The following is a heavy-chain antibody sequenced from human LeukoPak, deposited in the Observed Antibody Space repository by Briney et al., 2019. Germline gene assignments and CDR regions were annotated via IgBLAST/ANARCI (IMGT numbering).Heavy chain of an antibody. Sequence: GGSLRLSCAASGFTFSSYAMSWVRQAPGKGLEWVSAISGSGGSTYYADSVKGRFTISRDNSKNTLYLQMNSLRAEDTAVYYCARGPHYYGSFDPWGQGTLVTVSS. J-gene: IGHJ5*02. CDR1: GFTFSSYA. CDR2: ISGSGGST. CDR3: ARGPHYYGSFDP. D-gene: IGHD3-10*01. V-gene: IGHV3-23*01.